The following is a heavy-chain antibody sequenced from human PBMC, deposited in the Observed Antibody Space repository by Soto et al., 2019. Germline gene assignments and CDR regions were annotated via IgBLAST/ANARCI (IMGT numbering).Heavy chain of an antibody. CDR2: IKSKTDGGTT. CDR1: GFTFSNAW. V-gene: IGHV3-15*01. J-gene: IGHJ1*01. D-gene: IGHD6-13*01. CDR3: TTGPISIAAAASAEYFQH. Sequence: GGSLRLSCAASGFTFSNAWMSWVRQAPGKGLEWVGRIKSKTDGGTTDYAAPVKGRFTISRDDSKNTLYLQMNSLKTEATAVYYCTTGPISIAAAASAEYFQHWGQGTLVTVSS.